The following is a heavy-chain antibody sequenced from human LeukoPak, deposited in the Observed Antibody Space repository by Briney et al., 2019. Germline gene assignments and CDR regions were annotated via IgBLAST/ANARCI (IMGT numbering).Heavy chain of an antibody. V-gene: IGHV3-30*02. D-gene: IGHD6-13*01. CDR2: IRYDGSNK. J-gene: IGHJ6*03. Sequence: GGSLRLSCAASGFTFSSYGMHWVRQAPGKGLEWVAFIRYDGSNKYYADSVKGRFTISRDNSKNTLYLQMNSLRAEDTAVYYCAKDGEIAAGLYYYYYYYMDVWGKGTTVTVSS. CDR1: GFTFSSYG. CDR3: AKDGEIAAGLYYYYYYYMDV.